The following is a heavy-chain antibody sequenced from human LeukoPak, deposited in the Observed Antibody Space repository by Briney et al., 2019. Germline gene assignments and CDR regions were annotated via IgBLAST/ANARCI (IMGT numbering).Heavy chain of an antibody. J-gene: IGHJ4*02. CDR2: IYYSGST. CDR3: ARHLYDILTGYAYYYDD. D-gene: IGHD3-9*01. V-gene: IGHV4-39*01. CDR1: GDSISSTNYF. Sequence: SETLSLTCTVSGDSISSTNYFWGWIRQPPGKGLEWIGSIYYSGSTFYNPSLKSRVTISVDTSKNQFSLKLSSVTAADTAVYYGARHLYDILTGYAYYYDDWGQGTLVTVSS.